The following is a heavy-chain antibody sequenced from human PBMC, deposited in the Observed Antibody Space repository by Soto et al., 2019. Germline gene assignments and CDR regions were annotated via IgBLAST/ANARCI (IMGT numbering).Heavy chain of an antibody. CDR2: MNPNSGNT. CDR1: GYTFTSYD. Sequence: ASVKVSCKASGYTFTSYDINWVRQATGQGLEWMGWMNPNSGNTGYAQKFQSRVTMTRNTSISTAYMELSSLRSEDTAVYYCATGGREWLVRENYYYGMDVWGQGTTVTVAS. D-gene: IGHD6-19*01. V-gene: IGHV1-8*01. J-gene: IGHJ6*02. CDR3: ATGGREWLVRENYYYGMDV.